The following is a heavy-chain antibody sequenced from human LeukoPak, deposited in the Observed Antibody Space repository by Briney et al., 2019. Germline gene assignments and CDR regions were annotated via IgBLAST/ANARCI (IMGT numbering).Heavy chain of an antibody. J-gene: IGHJ4*02. CDR1: GFTFSSYS. V-gene: IGHV3-21*01. CDR3: ARERDNLGYCSSTSCYVIDY. Sequence: PGGSLRLSCAASGFTFSSYSMNWARQAPGKWLEWVSSISSSSSYIYYADSVKGRFAIARDNAKNALYLQMNSLRAEDTAVYYCARERDNLGYCSSTSCYVIDYWGQGTLVTVSS. CDR2: ISSSSSYI. D-gene: IGHD2-2*01.